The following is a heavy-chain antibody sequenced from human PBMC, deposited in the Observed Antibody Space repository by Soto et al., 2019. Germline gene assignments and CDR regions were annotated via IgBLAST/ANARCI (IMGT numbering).Heavy chain of an antibody. CDR2: IYYSGSP. V-gene: IGHV4-31*03. Sequence: SETLSLTCTVSGGSISSGGYYWSWIRQHPGKGLEWIGYIYYSGSPYYNPSLKSRVTISVDTSKNQFSLKLSSVTAADTAVYYCASWGPLWAFDYWGQGTLVTVSS. J-gene: IGHJ4*02. CDR1: GGSISSGGYY. CDR3: ASWGPLWAFDY. D-gene: IGHD2-21*01.